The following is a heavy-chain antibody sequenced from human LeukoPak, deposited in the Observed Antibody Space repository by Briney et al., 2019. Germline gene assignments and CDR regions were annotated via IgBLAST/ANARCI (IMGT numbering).Heavy chain of an antibody. CDR1: GFSFSTYW. J-gene: IGHJ4*02. D-gene: IGHD3-16*01. Sequence: GGSLRLSCAASGFSFSTYWMHWVRQAPGRGLEWVSTLTRGGDIDIHYADSVKGRFTISRDNSKNSLYLQMNSLRADDTAVYYCVRDAFGAHFDYWGQGTLVAVSS. V-gene: IGHV3-21*06. CDR3: VRDAFGAHFDY. CDR2: LTRGGDIDI.